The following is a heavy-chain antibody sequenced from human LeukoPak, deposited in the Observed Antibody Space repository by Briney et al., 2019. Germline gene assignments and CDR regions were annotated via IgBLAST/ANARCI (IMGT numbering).Heavy chain of an antibody. CDR1: GYTFTIYG. J-gene: IGHJ4*02. V-gene: IGHV1-18*01. CDR2: ISAYNGNT. D-gene: IGHD6-19*01. Sequence: ASVKVSCKSSGYTFTIYGISWVRQAPGQGLEWMGWISAYNGNTNYAQKLQGRVTMTTDTSTSTAYMELRSLRSDDTAVYYCARDGGTPIAVAGTEGSDYYFDYWGQGTLVTVSS. CDR3: ARDGGTPIAVAGTEGSDYYFDY.